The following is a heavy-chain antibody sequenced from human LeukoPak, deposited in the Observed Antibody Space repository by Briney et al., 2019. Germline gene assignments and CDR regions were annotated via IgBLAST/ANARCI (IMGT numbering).Heavy chain of an antibody. CDR2: IRYDGSNK. CDR3: AKGKRGYSYGFAP. J-gene: IGHJ5*02. D-gene: IGHD5-18*01. Sequence: GGSLRLSCAASGFTFRSYGRHWVPQAPGKALEGVAFIRYDGSNKLYADPVKGRFPIPRHNSKNTLYLHMNTLRGEDTTVLNCAKGKRGYSYGFAPWGEGTLVTVSA. V-gene: IGHV3-30*02. CDR1: GFTFRSYG.